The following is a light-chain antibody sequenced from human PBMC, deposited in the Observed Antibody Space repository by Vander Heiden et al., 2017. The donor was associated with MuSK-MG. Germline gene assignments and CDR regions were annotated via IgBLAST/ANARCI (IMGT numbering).Light chain of an antibody. Sequence: AIQMTQSPSSLSASVGDRVTITCRASQDISSDLGWYQQRPGKAPNLLIYAASSPQNGVPSRFSGSGSGTNFTLTISSLQPEDFATYYCLQDNSYPFTFGHGSKVEIK. CDR2: AAS. CDR3: LQDNSYPFT. CDR1: QDISSD. V-gene: IGKV1-6*01. J-gene: IGKJ3*01.